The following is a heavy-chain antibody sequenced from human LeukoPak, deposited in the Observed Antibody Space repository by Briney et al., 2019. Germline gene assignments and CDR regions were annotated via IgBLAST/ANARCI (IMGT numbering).Heavy chain of an antibody. CDR3: ARDSVGDLLDY. V-gene: IGHV3-48*03. CDR1: GFPFSSYE. D-gene: IGHD4-17*01. CDR2: IDSSGITI. Sequence: GGSLRLSCAGSGFPFSSYEMNWLRQAPGKGLEWVSHIDSSGITIYYGDSVKGRFTISRDNAKNSIYLQMDSLRVEDTAIYYCARDSVGDLLDYWGQGTPVTVSS. J-gene: IGHJ4*02.